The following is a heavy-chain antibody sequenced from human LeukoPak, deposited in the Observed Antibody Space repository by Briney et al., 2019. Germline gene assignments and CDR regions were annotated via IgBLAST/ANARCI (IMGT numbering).Heavy chain of an antibody. J-gene: IGHJ4*02. Sequence: SETLSLTCTVSGGSISSYYWSWIRQPPGKGLEWIGYIYYSGSTYYNPSLKSRVTISVDTSKNQFSLKLSSVTAADTAVYYCACRRDGYTPPPAYWGQGTLVTVSS. CDR1: GGSISSYY. V-gene: IGHV4-59*08. CDR2: IYYSGST. CDR3: ACRRDGYTPPPAY. D-gene: IGHD5-24*01.